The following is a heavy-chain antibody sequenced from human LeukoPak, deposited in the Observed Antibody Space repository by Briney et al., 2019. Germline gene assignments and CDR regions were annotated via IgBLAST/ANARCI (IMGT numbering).Heavy chain of an antibody. CDR2: IYYSGSI. V-gene: IGHV4-39*01. CDR1: GGSISSSSYY. J-gene: IGHJ5*02. D-gene: IGHD2-15*01. CDR3: ARHGAYCTGGSCTRFDP. Sequence: PSETLSLTCTVSGGSISSSSYYWGWIRPPPGKGLEWIGTIYYSGSIYYNASLKSRVTISVDTSKNQFSLKVSSVTAADTAVYYCARHGAYCTGGSCTRFDPWGQGTLVTVSS.